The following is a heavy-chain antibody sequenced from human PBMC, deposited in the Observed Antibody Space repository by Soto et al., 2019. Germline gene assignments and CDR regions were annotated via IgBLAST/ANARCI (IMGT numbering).Heavy chain of an antibody. J-gene: IGHJ5*02. Sequence: QMHLVQSGPEVKRPGTSLKVSCKASGFTFSSSAVQWVRQARGQPLEWIGWIVLGNGNTNYAQKFQQRVTITRDMSTSTAYMEVRSLTYEDTAVYYCATRIGNIGWYWLDTWGQGTXVXXSS. CDR2: IVLGNGNT. V-gene: IGHV1-58*01. CDR1: GFTFSSSA. D-gene: IGHD6-19*01. CDR3: ATRIGNIGWYWLDT.